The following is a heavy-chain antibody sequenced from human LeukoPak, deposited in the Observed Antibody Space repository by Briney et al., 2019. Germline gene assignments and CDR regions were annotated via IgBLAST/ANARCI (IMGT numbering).Heavy chain of an antibody. J-gene: IGHJ4*02. V-gene: IGHV4-59*01. Sequence: SETLSLTCDVSGGSMSDYYWSWIRQPPGKGLQWIGYIYSSVITNYKPSLESRVTMSLDTSKNQFSLKLSSVTAADTAVYYCARGRRPYYFDFWGQGIKVTVSS. CDR3: ARGRRPYYFDF. CDR2: IYSSVIT. CDR1: GGSMSDYY.